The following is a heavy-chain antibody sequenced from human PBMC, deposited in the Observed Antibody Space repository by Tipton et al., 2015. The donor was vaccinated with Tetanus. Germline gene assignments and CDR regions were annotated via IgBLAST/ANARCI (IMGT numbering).Heavy chain of an antibody. CDR2: ISYTGTT. Sequence: TLSLTCNVSGALITTGGYSWGWIRRPPGQGLEWLGYISYTGTTHYNPSLKSRVTISLDRSKNQFSLKLTSVTAADTAVYYCATVGLVTVSVKYWGQGTLVTVSS. CDR1: GALITTGGYS. J-gene: IGHJ4*01. CDR3: ATVGLVTVSVKY. D-gene: IGHD2-21*02. V-gene: IGHV4-31*03.